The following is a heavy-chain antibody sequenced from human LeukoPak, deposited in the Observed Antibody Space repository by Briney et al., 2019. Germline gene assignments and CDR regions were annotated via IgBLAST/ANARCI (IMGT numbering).Heavy chain of an antibody. CDR1: GGSINNYY. D-gene: IGHD3-22*01. V-gene: IGHV4-59*08. Sequence: PSETLSLTCTVSGGSINNYYWSWIRQPPGKGLEWIGYIYYTGSTNYNPSLKSRVTISVDTSKNQFSLKLSSVTAADTAVYYCARQRGYHYDSATNRFSDLWGQGTRVTVSS. CDR2: IYYTGST. CDR3: ARQRGYHYDSATNRFSDL. J-gene: IGHJ5*02.